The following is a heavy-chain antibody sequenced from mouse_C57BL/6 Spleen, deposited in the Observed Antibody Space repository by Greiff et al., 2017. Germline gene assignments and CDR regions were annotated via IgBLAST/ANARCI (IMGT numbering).Heavy chain of an antibody. CDR3: ARFLYGNGDYYAMDY. D-gene: IGHD2-10*02. Sequence: EVMLVESGGGLVQPGGSLSLSCAASGFTFTDYYMSWVRQPPGKALEWLGFIRNKANGYTTEYSASVKGRFTISRDNSQSILYLQMNALRAEDSATYYCARFLYGNGDYYAMDYWGQGTSVTVSS. CDR2: IRNKANGYTT. CDR1: GFTFTDYY. J-gene: IGHJ4*01. V-gene: IGHV7-3*01.